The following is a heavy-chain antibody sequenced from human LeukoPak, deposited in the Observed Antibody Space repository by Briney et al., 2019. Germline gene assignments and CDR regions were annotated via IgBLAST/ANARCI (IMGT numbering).Heavy chain of an antibody. Sequence: SETLSLTCTVSGGSISSYYWSWIRQPPGKGLEWIGYIYYSGSTNYNPSLKSRVTISVDTSKNQFSLKLSSVTAADTAVYHCARDNWNYGSSMDVWGQGTTVTVSS. CDR1: GGSISSYY. CDR3: ARDNWNYGSSMDV. D-gene: IGHD1-7*01. V-gene: IGHV4-59*01. J-gene: IGHJ6*02. CDR2: IYYSGST.